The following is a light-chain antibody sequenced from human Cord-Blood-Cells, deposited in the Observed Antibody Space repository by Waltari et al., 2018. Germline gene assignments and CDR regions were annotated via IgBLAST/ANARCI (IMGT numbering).Light chain of an antibody. CDR2: YGS. Sequence: SYVLTQPPSVSVAPGKTARITCGGNNIGSKSVHWYQQKPGQAPVLVIYYGSHRPSGIPGRFAGSNSGNTATLTISRVEAGDEADYYCQVWDSSSDHYVFGTGTKVTVL. CDR1: NIGSKS. CDR3: QVWDSSSDHYV. J-gene: IGLJ1*01. V-gene: IGLV3-21*04.